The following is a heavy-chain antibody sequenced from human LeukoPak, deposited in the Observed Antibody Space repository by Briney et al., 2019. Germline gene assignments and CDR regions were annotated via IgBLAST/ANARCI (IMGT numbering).Heavy chain of an antibody. CDR2: INHSGST. J-gene: IGHJ4*02. Sequence: SETLSLTCAVYGGSFSGYYWSWIRQPPGKGLEWIGEINHSGSTNYNPSLKSRVTISVDTSKNQFSLKLSSVTAADTAVYYCASKPADYGGNTSPFDYWGQGTLVTVSS. D-gene: IGHD4-23*01. V-gene: IGHV4-34*01. CDR3: ASKPADYGGNTSPFDY. CDR1: GGSFSGYY.